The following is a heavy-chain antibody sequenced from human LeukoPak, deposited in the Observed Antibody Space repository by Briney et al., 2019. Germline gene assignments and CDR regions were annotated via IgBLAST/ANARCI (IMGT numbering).Heavy chain of an antibody. J-gene: IGHJ4*02. D-gene: IGHD3-22*01. CDR2: INHSGST. CDR1: GGSFSGYY. Sequence: SETLSLTCAVYGGSFSGYYWSWIRQPPGKGLEWIGEINHSGSTNYNPSLKSRVTISVDTSKHQFSLKVSSLTAADTAVYYCARHRGSGYPYFDYWGQGTLVTVSS. V-gene: IGHV4-34*01. CDR3: ARHRGSGYPYFDY.